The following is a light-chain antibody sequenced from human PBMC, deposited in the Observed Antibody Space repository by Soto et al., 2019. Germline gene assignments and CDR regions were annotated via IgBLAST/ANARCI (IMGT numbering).Light chain of an antibody. Sequence: EVLLTHAPATLFGLPGERVPLSCGASQSVDINLAWYQQNPGQAPRRLIYGASTRATDMPSRFSGRGSGKEFTLTISSLQSEDFAVYYCQQYRNWPRTVGQGTKVDTK. CDR2: GAS. CDR3: QQYRNWPRT. CDR1: QSVDIN. J-gene: IGKJ1*01. V-gene: IGKV3-15*01.